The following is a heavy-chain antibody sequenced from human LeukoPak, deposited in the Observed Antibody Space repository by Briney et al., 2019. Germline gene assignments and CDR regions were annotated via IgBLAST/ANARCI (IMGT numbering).Heavy chain of an antibody. CDR3: ARGRGYIYGNWFDP. J-gene: IGHJ5*02. CDR1: GYTFTSYD. D-gene: IGHD5-18*01. CDR2: MNPNSGNT. V-gene: IGHV1-8*01. Sequence: GASVKVSCKASGYTFTSYDINWVRQATGQGLEWMGWMNPNSGNTGYAQKFQGRVTMTRNTSISTAYMELSSLRSEDTAVYYCARGRGYIYGNWFDPWGQGTLVTVSS.